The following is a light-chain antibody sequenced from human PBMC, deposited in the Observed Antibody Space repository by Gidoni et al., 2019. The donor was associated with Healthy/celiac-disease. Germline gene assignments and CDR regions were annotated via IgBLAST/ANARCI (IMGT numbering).Light chain of an antibody. V-gene: IGKV2-30*01. CDR3: MQGTHWPPVT. CDR2: KVS. Sequence: DVVMTQSPLSLPVTLGQPASISYRSSQSLVYSNVNSYLNWFQQRPGQSPRRLVYKVSNRDAGVPDRFSGSWSGTDFTLRMSRVEAEDVGVYYCMQGTHWPPVTFGQGTRLEIK. CDR1: QSLVYSNVNSY. J-gene: IGKJ5*01.